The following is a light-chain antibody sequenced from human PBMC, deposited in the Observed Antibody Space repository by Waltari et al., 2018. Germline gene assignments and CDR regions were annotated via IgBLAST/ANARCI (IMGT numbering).Light chain of an antibody. CDR2: GNS. V-gene: IGLV1-40*01. Sequence: QSVLTQPPSVSGAPGQRVTISCTGSSSNIGAGYDVHWYQQLPGTAPKLLIYGNSNRPSGVPDRFSGSKSCTSASLAITGLQAEDEADYYCQSYDSSLRVFGTGTKVTVL. J-gene: IGLJ1*01. CDR3: QSYDSSLRV. CDR1: SSNIGAGYD.